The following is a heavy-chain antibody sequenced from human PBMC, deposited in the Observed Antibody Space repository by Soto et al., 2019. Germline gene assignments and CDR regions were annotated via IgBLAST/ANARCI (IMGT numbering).Heavy chain of an antibody. J-gene: IGHJ6*02. CDR2: INPNSGGT. CDR3: ARDFMYYYYGMDV. CDR1: GYTFYAYY. V-gene: IGHV1-2*02. Sequence: ASVKIACKPYGYTFYAYYIHWVRKAPGQGLEWMGWINPNSGGTNYAQKFQGRVTMTRDTSISTAYMELSRLRSDDTAVYYCARDFMYYYYGMDVWGQGTTVTVSS.